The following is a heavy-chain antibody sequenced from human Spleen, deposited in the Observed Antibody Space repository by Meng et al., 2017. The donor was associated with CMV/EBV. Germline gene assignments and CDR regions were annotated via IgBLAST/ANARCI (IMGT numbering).Heavy chain of an antibody. Sequence: GSLRLSCTVSGGSVSSGSYYWSWIRQPPGKGLEWIGYIYYSGSTNYNPSLKSRVTISVDTSKNQFSLKLSSVTAADTAVYYCARDRALSSSWFPPPFDPWGQGTLVTVSS. CDR2: IYYSGST. V-gene: IGHV4-61*01. J-gene: IGHJ5*02. CDR3: ARDRALSSSWFPPPFDP. CDR1: GGSVSSGSYY. D-gene: IGHD6-13*01.